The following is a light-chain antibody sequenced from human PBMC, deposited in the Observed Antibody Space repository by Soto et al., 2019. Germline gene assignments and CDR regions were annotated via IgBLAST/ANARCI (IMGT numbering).Light chain of an antibody. CDR3: ASWDGSLNGWV. V-gene: IGLV1-44*01. Sequence: QSVLTQPPAASGTPGQRVTISCSGSSSNIGSDNVNWFQQLPGTAPKLHIYNNNQRPSGVPDRFSGSKSGTSASLAISGLQSQDEADYYCASWDGSLNGWVFGAGTKLTVL. CDR2: NNN. J-gene: IGLJ3*02. CDR1: SSNIGSDN.